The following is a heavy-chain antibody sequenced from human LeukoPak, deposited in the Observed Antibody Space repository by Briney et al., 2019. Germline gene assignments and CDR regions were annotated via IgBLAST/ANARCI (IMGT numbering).Heavy chain of an antibody. CDR3: AREVDAARHAPRPNDY. CDR1: GGSFSGYY. CDR2: INHSGST. V-gene: IGHV4-34*01. D-gene: IGHD6-6*01. J-gene: IGHJ4*02. Sequence: SETLFLTCAVYGGSFSGYYWSWIRQPPGKGLEWIGEINHSGSTNYNPSLKSRVTISVDTSKNQFSLKLSSVTAADTAVYYCAREVDAARHAPRPNDYWGQGTLVTVSS.